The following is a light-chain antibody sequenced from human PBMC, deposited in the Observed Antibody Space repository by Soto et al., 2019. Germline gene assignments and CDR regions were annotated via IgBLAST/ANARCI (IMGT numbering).Light chain of an antibody. CDR1: SSDVVGYNY. J-gene: IGLJ1*01. V-gene: IGLV2-14*01. Sequence: QSVLTPPASVFGSPGQSIAISCTGTSSDVVGYNYVSWYQHHPGKAPKLMIYAVSNRPSGVSDRFSGSKSGSTASLTISGLQAEDEADYYCTAYTSSNTYVFGTGTKVTVL. CDR3: TAYTSSNTYV. CDR2: AVS.